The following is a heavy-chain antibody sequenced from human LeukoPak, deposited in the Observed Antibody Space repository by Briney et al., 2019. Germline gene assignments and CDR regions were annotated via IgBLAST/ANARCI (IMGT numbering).Heavy chain of an antibody. CDR3: ARDPSGSRWGDWFDP. Sequence: SQTLSLTCTVSGGSTSSGGYYWSWIRQHPGKGLEWIGYIYYSGSTYYNPSLKSRVTISVDTSKNQFSLKLSSVTAADTAVYYCARDPSGSRWGDWFDPWGQGTLVTVSS. CDR1: GGSTSSGGYY. J-gene: IGHJ5*02. CDR2: IYYSGST. D-gene: IGHD1-26*01. V-gene: IGHV4-31*03.